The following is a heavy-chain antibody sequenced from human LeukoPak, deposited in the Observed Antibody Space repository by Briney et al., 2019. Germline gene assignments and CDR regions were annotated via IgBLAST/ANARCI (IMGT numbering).Heavy chain of an antibody. CDR2: IYFSGST. CDR1: GGSISSSTFY. CDR3: ARGHRGYGSGSYYSFSFWFDP. V-gene: IGHV4-39*07. D-gene: IGHD3-10*01. Sequence: PSETLSLTCTVSGGSISSSTFYWGWIRQPPGKGLEWIGSIYFSGSTYYNPSLKSRVTIAVDTSKNQFSLKLSSVTAADTAVYYCARGHRGYGSGSYYSFSFWFDPWGQEPWSPSPQ. J-gene: IGHJ5*02.